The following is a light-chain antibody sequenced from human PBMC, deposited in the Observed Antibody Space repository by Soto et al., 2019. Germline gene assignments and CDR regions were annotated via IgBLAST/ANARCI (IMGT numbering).Light chain of an antibody. CDR3: QQYYSTIFT. J-gene: IGKJ3*01. V-gene: IGKV4-1*01. Sequence: DIVMTQSPDSLAVSLGERATINCKSSQSVLYSSNNKNYLAWYQQKPGQPPKLLIYWASTRESGVPDRISGSGSGTDFTLTISSLQAEDAAVYYCQQYYSTIFTFGPETKVDIK. CDR2: WAS. CDR1: QSVLYSSNNKNY.